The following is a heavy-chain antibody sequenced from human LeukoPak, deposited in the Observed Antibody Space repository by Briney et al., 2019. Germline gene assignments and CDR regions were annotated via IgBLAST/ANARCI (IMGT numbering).Heavy chain of an antibody. CDR2: VKQDGSET. D-gene: IGHD5-18*01. J-gene: IGHJ1*01. CDR3: ASDPDSTIWPQYFQH. CDR1: GFTFRNCW. Sequence: TGGSLRLSCAAPGFTFRNCWMNWVRQAPGRGLEWVANVKQDGSETHYVDPVIGRFTISRNNAQNLLFLEMNSLRGEDTAVYYCASDPDSTIWPQYFQHWGRGALVTVSS. V-gene: IGHV3-7*04.